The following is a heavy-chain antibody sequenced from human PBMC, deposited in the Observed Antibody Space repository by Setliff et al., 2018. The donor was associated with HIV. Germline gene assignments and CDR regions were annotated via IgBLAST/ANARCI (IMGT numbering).Heavy chain of an antibody. V-gene: IGHV3-7*03. J-gene: IGHJ5*02. CDR1: GFTFSSHW. Sequence: GGSLRLSCAASGFTFSSHWMSWIRQAPGKGLEWVASIKQDGSGDSTFYAHSVKGRFAISRDNSRDTLYLEMNNLRAEDTALYYCAKDYTPTFWEYNWFDVWGQGTQVTVSS. CDR3: AKDYTPTFWEYNWFDV. CDR2: IKQDGSGDST. D-gene: IGHD3-16*01.